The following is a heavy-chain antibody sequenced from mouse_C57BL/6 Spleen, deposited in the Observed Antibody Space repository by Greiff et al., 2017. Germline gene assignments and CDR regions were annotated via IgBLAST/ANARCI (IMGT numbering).Heavy chain of an antibody. V-gene: IGHV2-2*01. CDR2: IWRGGST. CDR3: ARNSRYYYGSSPYAMDY. D-gene: IGHD1-1*01. CDR1: GFSLTSYG. J-gene: IGHJ4*01. Sequence: QVQLKESGPGLVQPSQSLSITCTVSGFSLTSYGVHWVRQSPGKGLEWLGVIWRGGSTDYNAAFISRLSISKDNSKSQVFFKMNSLQADDTAIYYCARNSRYYYGSSPYAMDYWGQGTSVTVSS.